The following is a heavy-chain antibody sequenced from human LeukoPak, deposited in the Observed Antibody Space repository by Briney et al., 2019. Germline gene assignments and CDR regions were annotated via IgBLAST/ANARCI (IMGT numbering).Heavy chain of an antibody. V-gene: IGHV4-59*01. CDR1: GGSISRYY. CDR2: IYYSGIT. CDR3: ARDYQMSGTYSYYFDY. J-gene: IGHJ4*02. D-gene: IGHD1-26*01. Sequence: PSETLSLTCTVSGGSISRYYWSWIRQPPGKGLEWIGDIYYSGITNYNPSLKSRVTISVDTSKNQFSLKLSSVTAADTAMYYCARDYQMSGTYSYYFDYWGQGTLVTVSS.